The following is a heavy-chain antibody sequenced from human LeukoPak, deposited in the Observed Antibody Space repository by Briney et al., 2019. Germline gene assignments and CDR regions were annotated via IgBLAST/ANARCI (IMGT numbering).Heavy chain of an antibody. CDR1: GGSISSGDYY. J-gene: IGHJ5*02. CDR2: IYYRGST. D-gene: IGHD6-13*01. Sequence: SQTLSLTCTVSGGSISSGDYYWSWIRQPPGKGLEWIGYIYYRGSTYYNPSLKSRVTISVDTSKNQFSLKLSSVTAADTAVYYCARDRFSSSWYGWFDPWGQGTLVTVSS. CDR3: ARDRFSSSWYGWFDP. V-gene: IGHV4-30-4*08.